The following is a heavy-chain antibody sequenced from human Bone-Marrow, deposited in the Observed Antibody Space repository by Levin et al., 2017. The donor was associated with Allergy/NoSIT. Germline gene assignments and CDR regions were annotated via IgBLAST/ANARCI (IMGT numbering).Heavy chain of an antibody. Sequence: LSLTCAASGFTFSNAWMSWVRQAPGKGLEWVGRIKSKTDGGTTDYAAPVKGRFTISRDDSENTLYLQMNSLKTEDTAVYYCTTRPYCSSTSCYNAFDIWGQGTMVTVSS. CDR1: GFTFSNAW. J-gene: IGHJ3*02. CDR2: IKSKTDGGTT. D-gene: IGHD2-2*02. CDR3: TTRPYCSSTSCYNAFDI. V-gene: IGHV3-15*01.